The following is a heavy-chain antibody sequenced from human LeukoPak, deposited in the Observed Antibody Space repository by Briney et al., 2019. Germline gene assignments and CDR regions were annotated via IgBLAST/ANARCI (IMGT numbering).Heavy chain of an antibody. D-gene: IGHD6-19*01. J-gene: IGHJ3*02. CDR1: GGSISSSSYY. CDR3: ARVLIAVDAFDI. V-gene: IGHV4-39*01. CDR2: LYYSGST. Sequence: SETLSLTCTVSGGSISSSSYYWGWIRQPPGKGLEGIGSLYYSGSTYYNPSLKSRVTISVDTSKNQFSLKLSSVTAADTAVYYCARVLIAVDAFDIWGQGTMVTVSS.